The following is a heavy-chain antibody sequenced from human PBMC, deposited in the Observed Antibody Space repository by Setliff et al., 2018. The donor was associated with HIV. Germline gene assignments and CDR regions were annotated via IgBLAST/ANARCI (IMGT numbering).Heavy chain of an antibody. Sequence: SETLSLTCAVSGYSISSGYYWGWIRQPPGKGLESIGNIYHSGSAYYNPSLKSRVTISVDTSKNQFSLKLNSVTAADTAVYYCARRRDYCSGGSCQIFDYWGQETLVTVSS. J-gene: IGHJ4*02. V-gene: IGHV4-38-2*01. CDR2: IYHSGSA. D-gene: IGHD2-15*01. CDR3: ARRRDYCSGGSCQIFDY. CDR1: GYSISSGYY.